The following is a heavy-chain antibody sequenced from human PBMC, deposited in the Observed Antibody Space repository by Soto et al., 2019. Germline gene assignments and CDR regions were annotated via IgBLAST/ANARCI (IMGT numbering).Heavy chain of an antibody. J-gene: IGHJ4*02. CDR3: AKGDRIAAAGHFDY. V-gene: IGHV3-30*18. Sequence: LSLTCAVSGGSISSSNWWSWVRQAPGKGLEWVSVISHDGSNKYYADSVKGRFTISRDNSKNTLYLQMNSLRAEDTAVYYCAKGDRIAAAGHFDYWGQGTLVTVSS. CDR1: GGSISSSN. CDR2: ISHDGSNK. D-gene: IGHD6-13*01.